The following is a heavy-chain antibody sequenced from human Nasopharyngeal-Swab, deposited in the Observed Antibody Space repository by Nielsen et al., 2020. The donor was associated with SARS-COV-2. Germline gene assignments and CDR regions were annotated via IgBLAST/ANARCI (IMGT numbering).Heavy chain of an antibody. D-gene: IGHD2-15*01. J-gene: IGHJ5*02. V-gene: IGHV4-4*02. CDR3: ARVIAWFDP. Sequence: VRQAPGKGLEWIGEIYHSGSINYNPSFKSRINISLDKSKNQFSLKLRSVTAADTAVYYCARVIAWFDPWGQGTLVTVSS. CDR2: IYHSGSI.